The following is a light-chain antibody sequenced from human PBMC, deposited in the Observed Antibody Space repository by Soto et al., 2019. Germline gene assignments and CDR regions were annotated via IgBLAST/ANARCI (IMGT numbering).Light chain of an antibody. V-gene: IGLV2-14*01. CDR1: SSDVGGYNY. CDR2: EVS. Sequence: SVLTQPASVSGSPGQSITISCTGTSSDVGGYNYVSWYQHHPGKAPRLMIYEVSNRPSGVSDRFSGSKSGNTASLTISGLLAEDEADYYCSSYTSISTYVFGTGTKVTVL. J-gene: IGLJ1*01. CDR3: SSYTSISTYV.